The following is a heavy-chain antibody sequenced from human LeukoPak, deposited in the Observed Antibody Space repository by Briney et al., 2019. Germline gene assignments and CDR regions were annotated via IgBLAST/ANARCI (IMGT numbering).Heavy chain of an antibody. CDR3: AKARVRFGELLYFDY. J-gene: IGHJ4*02. CDR1: GFTFSSYS. V-gene: IGHV3-48*01. CDR2: ISSGSSTI. Sequence: GGSLRLSCAASGFTFSSYSINWVRQAPGKGLEWVSYISSGSSTIYYADSVKGRFTISRDNSKNTLYLQMNSLRAEDTAVYYCAKARVRFGELLYFDYWGQGTLVTVSS. D-gene: IGHD3-10*01.